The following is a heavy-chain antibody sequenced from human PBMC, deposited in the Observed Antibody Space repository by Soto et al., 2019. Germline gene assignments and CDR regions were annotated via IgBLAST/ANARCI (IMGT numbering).Heavy chain of an antibody. CDR3: ARYVKGYSSSWYVPPPDHYGFDY. CDR1: GYTFTSYG. CDR2: ISAYNGNT. J-gene: IGHJ4*02. V-gene: IGHV1-18*01. D-gene: IGHD6-13*01. Sequence: GASVKVSCKASGYTFTSYGISWVRQAPGQGLEWMGWISAYNGNTNYAQKLQGRVTMTTDTSTSTAYMELRSLRSDDTAVYYCARYVKGYSSSWYVPPPDHYGFDYWGQGTLVTVSS.